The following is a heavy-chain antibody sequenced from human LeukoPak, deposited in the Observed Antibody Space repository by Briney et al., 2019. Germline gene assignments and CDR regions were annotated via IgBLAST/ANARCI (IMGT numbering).Heavy chain of an antibody. V-gene: IGHV1-3*01. CDR2: INAGNGNT. CDR1: GGTFTSYA. CDR3: AREGSSKTAGLVY. Sequence: ASVKVSCKASGGTFTSYAMHWVRQAPGQRLEWMGWINAGNGNTKYSQKFQGRVTITRDTSASTAYMELSSLRSEDTAVYYCAREGSSKTAGLVYWGQGTLVTVSS. D-gene: IGHD2/OR15-2a*01. J-gene: IGHJ4*02.